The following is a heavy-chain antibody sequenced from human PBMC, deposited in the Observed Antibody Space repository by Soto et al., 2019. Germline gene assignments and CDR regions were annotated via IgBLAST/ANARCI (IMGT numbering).Heavy chain of an antibody. CDR2: ISSSSSTM. Sequence: GGSLRLSCAASGSSFSSYSMNWVRQAPWKGLEWVSSISSSSSTMYYADSVKGRFTISRDNAKNSLYLQMNSLRAEDTAVYYCARGVSSWYPYYYYYGMDVWGQGTTVTVSS. J-gene: IGHJ6*02. V-gene: IGHV3-48*01. D-gene: IGHD6-13*01. CDR3: ARGVSSWYPYYYYYGMDV. CDR1: GSSFSSYS.